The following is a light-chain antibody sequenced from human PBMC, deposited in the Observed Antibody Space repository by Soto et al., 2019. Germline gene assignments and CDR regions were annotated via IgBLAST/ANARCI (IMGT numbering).Light chain of an antibody. CDR2: DVS. CDR3: SSYTSRNSYV. V-gene: IGLV2-14*03. Sequence: QSVLTQPASVSGSPGQSIAISCTGSSSDVGGYKYVSWYHQHPGKAPKLMIYDVSNRPSGVSDRFSGSKSGNTASLTISGLQSEDEADYYCSSYTSRNSYVFGTGSKVTVL. CDR1: SSDVGGYKY. J-gene: IGLJ1*01.